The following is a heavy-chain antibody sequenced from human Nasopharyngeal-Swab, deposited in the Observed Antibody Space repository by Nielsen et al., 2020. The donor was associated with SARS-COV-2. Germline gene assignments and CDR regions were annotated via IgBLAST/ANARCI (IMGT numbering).Heavy chain of an antibody. CDR1: GFTFSSYS. Sequence: GESLKISCAASGFTFSSYSMNWVRQAPGKGLEWVSYISSSSSTIYYADSVKGRFTISRDNAKNSLYLQLNSLRAEDTAVYYCAGGYCSGGSCYPTPPYYYYGMDVWGQETTVTVSS. CDR3: AGGYCSGGSCYPTPPYYYYGMDV. J-gene: IGHJ6*02. V-gene: IGHV3-48*04. D-gene: IGHD2-15*01. CDR2: ISSSSSTI.